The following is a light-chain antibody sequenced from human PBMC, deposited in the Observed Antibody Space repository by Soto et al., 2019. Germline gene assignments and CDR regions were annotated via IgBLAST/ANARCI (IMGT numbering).Light chain of an antibody. V-gene: IGKV3-11*01. J-gene: IGKJ1*01. Sequence: EIVLTQSPATLSLSRGERATLSCRASQSLGSSLAWFQHKPGQAPRLVIYDASKKATGVPARFSGSGSGTDFTLTISSLEPQVFAVYYCQVRSGWQWTFGQGTKVEIK. CDR1: QSLGSS. CDR2: DAS. CDR3: QVRSGWQWT.